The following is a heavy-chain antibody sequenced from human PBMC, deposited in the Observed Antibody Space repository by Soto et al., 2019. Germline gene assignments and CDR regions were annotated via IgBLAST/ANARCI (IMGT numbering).Heavy chain of an antibody. CDR1: GGSITSCDYY. D-gene: IGHD4-17*01. V-gene: IGHV4-30-4*01. CDR2: NYYGGST. Sequence: QVQLQESGPGLVKPSQTLSLTCTVSGGSITSCDYYWSWIRQPPGKGLEWVGYNYYGGSTYYNPSLERRITISLDTAKNQFSLELTSVTAADTAVYYCASGSTVINTLDFWGQGTLVTVSS. CDR3: ASGSTVINTLDF. J-gene: IGHJ4*02.